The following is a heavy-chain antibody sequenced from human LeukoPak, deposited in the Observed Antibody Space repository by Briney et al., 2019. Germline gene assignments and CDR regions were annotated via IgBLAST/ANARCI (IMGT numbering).Heavy chain of an antibody. CDR1: GFTFSTYT. J-gene: IGHJ4*02. D-gene: IGHD2-15*01. Sequence: PGGSLRLSCAASGFTFSTYTMNWVRQAPGKGLEWISYIGWSDSAIFYADSVKGRFTISRDSAKNSLFLQMHSLSDEDTAVYYCARDRQWSFDSWGQGTLVTVSS. V-gene: IGHV3-48*02. CDR2: IGWSDSAI. CDR3: ARDRQWSFDS.